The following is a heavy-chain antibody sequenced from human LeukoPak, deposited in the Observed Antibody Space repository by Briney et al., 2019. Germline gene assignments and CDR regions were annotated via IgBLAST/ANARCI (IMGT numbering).Heavy chain of an antibody. Sequence: PGGSLRLSCAASGFTFSDYYMSWIRQAPGKGLEWVSAISGSGTTTYYADSVKGRFTISRDNSRNTLYLQMNSLRAEDTAVYYCATATTPTISRHYFDSWGQGTLVTVSS. CDR2: ISGSGTTT. V-gene: IGHV3-23*01. CDR3: ATATTPTISRHYFDS. D-gene: IGHD5-24*01. J-gene: IGHJ4*02. CDR1: GFTFSDYY.